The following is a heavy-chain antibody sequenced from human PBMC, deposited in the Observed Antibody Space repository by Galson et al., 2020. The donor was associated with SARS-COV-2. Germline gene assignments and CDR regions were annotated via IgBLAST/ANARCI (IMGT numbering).Heavy chain of an antibody. CDR1: GGSISSGDYY. CDR3: ARDPDCSSTSCPGDWFDP. J-gene: IGHJ5*02. Sequence: SETLSLTCTVSGGSISSGDYYWSWIRQPPGKGLEWIGYIYYSGSTYYNPSLKSRVTISVDTSKNQFSLKLSSVTAADTAVYYCARDPDCSSTSCPGDWFDPWGQGTLVTVSS. D-gene: IGHD2-2*01. V-gene: IGHV4-30-4*01. CDR2: IYYSGST.